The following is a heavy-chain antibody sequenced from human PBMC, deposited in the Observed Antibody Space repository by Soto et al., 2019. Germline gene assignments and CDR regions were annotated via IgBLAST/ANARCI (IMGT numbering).Heavy chain of an antibody. J-gene: IGHJ4*02. CDR1: GFICSSYD. Sequence: GGSLRLSCAASGFICSSYDMSWVRQAPGKGLEWVSTILVSDSTHYEDSVRGRFTISRDRSKNTVYLQMNSLTAGDTAVYYCARESEDLTSNFDYWGQGTLVTVSS. CDR2: ILVSDST. V-gene: IGHV3-23*01. CDR3: ARESEDLTSNFDY.